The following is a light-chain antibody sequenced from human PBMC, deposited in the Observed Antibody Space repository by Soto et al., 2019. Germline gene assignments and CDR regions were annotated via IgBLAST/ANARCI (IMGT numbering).Light chain of an antibody. CDR3: QTWGTGSHVV. CDR2: LNSDGSH. J-gene: IGLJ2*01. CDR1: SGPSSYA. Sequence: QLVLTQSPSASASLGASVKLTCTLSSGPSSYAIAWHQQQPEKAPRHLMKLNSDGSHNKGDGIPDRFSGSSSGAEHYLTISNLQSEDEADYYCQTWGTGSHVVFGGGTKLTVL. V-gene: IGLV4-69*01.